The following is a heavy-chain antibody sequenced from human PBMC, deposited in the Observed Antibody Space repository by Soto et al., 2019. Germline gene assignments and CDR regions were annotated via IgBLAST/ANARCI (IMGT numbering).Heavy chain of an antibody. CDR1: GFTFSSYG. J-gene: IGHJ6*02. CDR2: ISYDGSNK. Sequence: SLRLSCAASGFTFSSYGMHWVRQAPGKGLEWVAVISYDGSNKYYADSVKGRFTISRDNSKNTLYLQMNSLRAEDTAVYYCAKAHRYCSSTSCYVESYYYYYGMDVWGQGTTVTVSS. D-gene: IGHD2-2*01. V-gene: IGHV3-30*18. CDR3: AKAHRYCSSTSCYVESYYYYYGMDV.